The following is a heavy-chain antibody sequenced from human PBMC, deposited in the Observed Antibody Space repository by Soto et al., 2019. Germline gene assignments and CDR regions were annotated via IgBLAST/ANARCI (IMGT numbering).Heavy chain of an antibody. J-gene: IGHJ4*02. CDR2: IWYDGRER. V-gene: IGHV3-33*01. Sequence: QVQLVESGGGVVQPGRSLRLSCAASGFTFSSYGMHWVRQAPGKGLEWVAVIWYDGRERYYADFVKGRFTISRVNSKNTLCLQMNSLGAEDTAVDYWVRDRRDYGDYGIDYWGQGTLVTVSS. CDR3: VRDRRDYGDYGIDY. D-gene: IGHD4-17*01. CDR1: GFTFSSYG.